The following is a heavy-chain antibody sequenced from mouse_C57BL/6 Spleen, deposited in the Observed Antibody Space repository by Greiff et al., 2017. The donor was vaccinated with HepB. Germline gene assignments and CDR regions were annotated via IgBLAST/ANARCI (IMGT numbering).Heavy chain of an antibody. Sequence: VQLKESGGDLVKPGGSLKLSCAASGFTFSSYGMSWVRQTPDKRLEWVATISSGGSYTYYPDSVKGRFTISRDNAKNTLYLQMSSLKSEDTAMYYCARRPLLRYFDVWGTGTTVTVSS. CDR1: GFTFSSYG. V-gene: IGHV5-6*01. CDR2: ISSGGSYT. D-gene: IGHD1-2*01. J-gene: IGHJ1*03. CDR3: ARRPLLRYFDV.